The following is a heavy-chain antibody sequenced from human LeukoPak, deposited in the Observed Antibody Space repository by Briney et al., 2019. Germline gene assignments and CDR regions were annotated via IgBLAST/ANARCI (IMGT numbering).Heavy chain of an antibody. CDR3: ARDKHLGFSSGTKYYPYYFDS. V-gene: IGHV4-59*01. Sequence: PSETLSLTCTVSGGSITASYWTWVRQPPGKGLEYIGYISNSGSTNYNPSLKSRVTISVDTAKNRLSVNLTSVTDADTAVYYCARDKHLGFSSGTKYYPYYFDSWGQGIQVTVSS. CDR2: ISNSGST. J-gene: IGHJ4*02. CDR1: GGSITASY. D-gene: IGHD2-2*03.